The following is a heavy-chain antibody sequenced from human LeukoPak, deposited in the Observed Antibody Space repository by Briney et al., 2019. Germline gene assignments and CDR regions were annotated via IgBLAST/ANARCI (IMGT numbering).Heavy chain of an antibody. CDR2: IRYDGSNK. CDR3: AKDGKGNKPSPIGPS. D-gene: IGHD1-26*01. Sequence: GGSLRLSCAASGFTFSSYGIHWVRQAPGKGLEWVAFIRYDGSNKYYADSVKGRFTISRDNSKNTLYLQMNSLRAEDTAVYYCAKDGKGNKPSPIGPSWGQGTLVTVSS. CDR1: GFTFSSYG. V-gene: IGHV3-30*02. J-gene: IGHJ4*02.